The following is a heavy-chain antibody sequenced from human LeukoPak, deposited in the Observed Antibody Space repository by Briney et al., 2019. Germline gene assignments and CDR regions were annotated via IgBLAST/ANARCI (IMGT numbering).Heavy chain of an antibody. CDR1: GYTFTSYY. CDR2: INPSGGST. V-gene: IGHV1-46*01. J-gene: IGHJ6*03. Sequence: ASVKVSCKASGYTFTSYYMHWVRQAPGQGLEWMGIINPSGGSTSYAQKFQGRVTMTRDMSTSTVYMELSSLRSEDTAVYYCARAMEGAPYCYYYYMDVWGKGTTVTVSS. D-gene: IGHD1-26*01. CDR3: ARAMEGAPYCYYYYMDV.